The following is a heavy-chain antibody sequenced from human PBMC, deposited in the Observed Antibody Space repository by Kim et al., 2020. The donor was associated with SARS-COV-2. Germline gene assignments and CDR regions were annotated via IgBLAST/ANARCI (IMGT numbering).Heavy chain of an antibody. J-gene: IGHJ5*02. CDR3: ARGASYYDFWSGSHLLYNWFDP. CDR2: ISYDGSNK. D-gene: IGHD3-3*01. V-gene: IGHV3-30-3*01. Sequence: GGSLRLSCAASGFTFSSYAMHWVRQAPGKGLEWVAVISYDGSNKYYADSVKGRFTISRDNSKNTLYLQMNSLRAEDTAVYYCARGASYYDFWSGSHLLYNWFDPWGQGTLVTVSS. CDR1: GFTFSSYA.